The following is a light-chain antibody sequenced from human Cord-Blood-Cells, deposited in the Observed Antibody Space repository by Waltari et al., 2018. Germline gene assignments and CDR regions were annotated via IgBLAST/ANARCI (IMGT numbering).Light chain of an antibody. Sequence: DIQMTQSPSTLSASVGDRVTITCRASPSISSWLAWYQQKPGEAPKLLIYKASSLESGVPSRFSGSGSGTEFTLPISSLQPDDFATYYCQQYNSYSWTFGQGTKVEIK. J-gene: IGKJ1*01. CDR1: PSISSW. V-gene: IGKV1-5*03. CDR2: KAS. CDR3: QQYNSYSWT.